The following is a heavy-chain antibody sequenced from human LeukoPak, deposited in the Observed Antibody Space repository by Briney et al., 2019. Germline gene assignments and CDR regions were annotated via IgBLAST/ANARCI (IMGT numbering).Heavy chain of an antibody. D-gene: IGHD3-3*01. CDR2: IKHSGST. CDR3: ARINTYSDFRSGQAGGYMGV. Sequence: PSETLSLTCAVYGGSFSGFYWSWIRQSPGKGLEWIGEIKHSGSTNYNPSLKSRVTISVDTSKNQISLKLRSLTAADTAVYYCARINTYSDFRSGQAGGYMGVWGKGTTVTVSS. J-gene: IGHJ6*03. CDR1: GGSFSGFY. V-gene: IGHV4-34*01.